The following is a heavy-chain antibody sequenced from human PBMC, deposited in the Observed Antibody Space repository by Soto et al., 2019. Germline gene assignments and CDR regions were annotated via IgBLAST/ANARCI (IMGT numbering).Heavy chain of an antibody. D-gene: IGHD5-12*01. CDR2: IYSGGST. J-gene: IGHJ5*02. CDR3: ARQQRWLQLWWFDP. CDR1: GFTVSSNY. V-gene: IGHV3-66*04. Sequence: EVQLVESGGGLVQPGGSLRLSCAASGFTVSSNYMSWVRQAPGKGLEWVSVIYSGGSTYYADSVKGRFTISRDNSKNTLYVQMNSRRAEDTAVYYCARQQRWLQLWWFDPWGQGTLVTVSS.